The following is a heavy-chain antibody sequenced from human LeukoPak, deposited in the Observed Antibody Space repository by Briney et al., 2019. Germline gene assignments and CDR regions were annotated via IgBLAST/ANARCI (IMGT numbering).Heavy chain of an antibody. CDR3: ARAEGSGSGAYTLDY. J-gene: IGHJ4*02. CDR2: IYTSGTT. CDR1: GGSTINYF. V-gene: IGHV4-4*07. Sequence: SETLSLTCTVSGGSTINYFRSWIRQPAGRGLEWIGHIYTSGTTHYNPSLNNRITISLDTSKSKFSLQLTTVTAANPAVYYCARAEGSGSGAYTLDYWGQGILVTVSS. D-gene: IGHD3-10*01.